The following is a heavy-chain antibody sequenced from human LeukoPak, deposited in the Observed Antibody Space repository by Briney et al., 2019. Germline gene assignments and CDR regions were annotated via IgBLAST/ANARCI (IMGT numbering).Heavy chain of an antibody. CDR1: GFTFSSYA. CDR2: ISGSGGST. V-gene: IGHV3-23*01. CDR3: AKTVDFWSGYYDY. J-gene: IGHJ4*02. Sequence: GGSLRLSCAASGFTFSSYAMSWVRQAPGKGLEWVSAISGSGGSTYYADSVKGRFTISRDNSKNTLYPQMNSLRAEDTAVYYCAKTVDFWSGYYDYWGQGTLVTVSS. D-gene: IGHD3-3*01.